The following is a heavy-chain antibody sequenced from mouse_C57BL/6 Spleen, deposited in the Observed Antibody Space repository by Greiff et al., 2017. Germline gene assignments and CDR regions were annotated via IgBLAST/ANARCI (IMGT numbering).Heavy chain of an antibody. CDR2: IYPGSGST. CDR3: ARSVYDYDDYAMDY. CDR1: GYTFTSYW. Sequence: QVQLHQPGAELVKPGASVKMSCKASGYTFTSYWITWVKQRPGQGLEWIGDIYPGSGSTNYNEKFKSKATLTVDTSSSTAYMQLSSLTSEDSAVYYCARSVYDYDDYAMDYWGQGTSVTVSS. V-gene: IGHV1-55*01. J-gene: IGHJ4*01. D-gene: IGHD2-4*01.